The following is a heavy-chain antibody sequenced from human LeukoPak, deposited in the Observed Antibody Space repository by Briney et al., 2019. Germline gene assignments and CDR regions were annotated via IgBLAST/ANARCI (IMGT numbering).Heavy chain of an antibody. CDR1: GFVFSNSW. CDR2: IKEDGSET. D-gene: IGHD2-15*01. J-gene: IGHJ4*02. V-gene: IGHV3-7*03. CDR3: ARVRRGYDYYFDY. Sequence: GGSLRLSCAASGFVFSNSWMGWVRLAPGKGLEWVANIKEDGSETYYVDSVKGRFTISRDNAKNSLDLQMNSLRDEDTAVYYCARVRRGYDYYFDYWGQGTLVTVSS.